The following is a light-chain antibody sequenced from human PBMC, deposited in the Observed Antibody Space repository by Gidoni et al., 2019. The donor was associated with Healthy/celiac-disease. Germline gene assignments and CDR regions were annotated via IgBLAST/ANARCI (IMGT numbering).Light chain of an antibody. Sequence: EIVLTQSPGTLSLSPGERATLSCRASQRVSSSYLAWYQQKPGQAPRLLSDGASNRATGIPDRVSGSGSGTDFTLTISRLEPEDLAVYYCQQYGSAPPTFGPGTKVDIK. J-gene: IGKJ3*01. V-gene: IGKV3-20*01. CDR3: QQYGSAPPT. CDR2: GAS. CDR1: QRVSSSY.